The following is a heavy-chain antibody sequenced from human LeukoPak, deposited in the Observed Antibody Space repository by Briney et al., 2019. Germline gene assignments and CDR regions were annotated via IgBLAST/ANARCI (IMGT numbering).Heavy chain of an antibody. CDR2: ISASGGST. CDR1: GFTFSSSA. CDR3: ARFRTWGDKAFDY. Sequence: GGSLRLSCAASGFTFSSSAMSWVRQVPGKGLEWVSGISASGGSTNYADSVRGRFTISRDSAKNSLYLQMNSLRAEDAAVYYCARFRTWGDKAFDYWGQGTLVTVSS. D-gene: IGHD2-21*02. J-gene: IGHJ4*02. V-gene: IGHV3-23*01.